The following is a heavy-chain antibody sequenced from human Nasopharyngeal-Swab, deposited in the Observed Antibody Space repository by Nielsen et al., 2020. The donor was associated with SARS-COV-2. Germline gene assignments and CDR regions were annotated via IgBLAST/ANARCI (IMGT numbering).Heavy chain of an antibody. D-gene: IGHD3-16*01. J-gene: IGHJ4*02. CDR3: ARAGLLDY. V-gene: IGHV3-23*01. Sequence: GESLKISCAASGFTFSSYSMTWIRQAPGKGLEWVSTIRSTGDTSFCADSMKGRFTISRDNSKNTLFLQMNSLRDKDTAVYYCARAGLLDYWGQGTLVTVSS. CDR1: GFTFSSYS. CDR2: IRSTGDTS.